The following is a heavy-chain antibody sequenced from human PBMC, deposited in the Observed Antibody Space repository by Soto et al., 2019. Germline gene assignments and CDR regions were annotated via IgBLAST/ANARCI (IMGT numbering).Heavy chain of an antibody. CDR3: ERDSGWFET. D-gene: IGHD7-27*01. CDR1: GGSIRVTDYF. V-gene: IGHV4-39*01. Sequence: TSETLSLTCTVSGGSIRVTDYFWGWIRQPPGKALEWIASSYHSGSTYYNPSLKSRVTLSADTSNKKLALTLNSVTAEDTAVYFCERDSGWFETWGKGTLVT. J-gene: IGHJ5*02. CDR2: SYHSGST.